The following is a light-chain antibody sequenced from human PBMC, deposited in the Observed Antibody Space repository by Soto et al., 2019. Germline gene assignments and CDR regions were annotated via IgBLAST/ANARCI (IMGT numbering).Light chain of an antibody. Sequence: QSALTQPRSVSGSPGQSVTISCTGTSSDVGGYNYVSWYQQHPGKAPKLMIYDVSKRPSGVPDRFSGSKSGNTASLTISGLQAEEDADYYCCSYAGSLYVFGTGIKLTVL. V-gene: IGLV2-11*01. CDR1: SSDVGGYNY. CDR3: CSYAGSLYV. J-gene: IGLJ1*01. CDR2: DVS.